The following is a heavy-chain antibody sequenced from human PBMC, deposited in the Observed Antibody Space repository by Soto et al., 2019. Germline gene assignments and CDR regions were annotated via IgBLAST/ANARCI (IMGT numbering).Heavy chain of an antibody. D-gene: IGHD5-12*01. CDR3: AKEEDIVATGPFDY. V-gene: IGHV3-30*18. J-gene: IGHJ4*02. CDR1: GFTFSSYG. Sequence: GGSLRLSCAASGFTFSSYGMHGVRQAPGKGLEWVAVISYDGSNKYYADSVKGRFTISRDNSKNTLYLQMNSLRAEDTAVYYCAKEEDIVATGPFDYWGQGTLVTVSS. CDR2: ISYDGSNK.